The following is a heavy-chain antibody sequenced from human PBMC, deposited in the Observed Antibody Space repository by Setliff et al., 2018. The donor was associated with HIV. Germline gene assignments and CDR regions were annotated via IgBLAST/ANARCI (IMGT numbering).Heavy chain of an antibody. Sequence: PGGSLRLSCTASGFTFSDYYMSWIRQSPGKGLEWISYISSSGTTIYYADSVKGRFTISRDNAKNSLYLEMNSLRAEETAVYYCSRSQGIGNYYMDVWGTGTTVTVSS. V-gene: IGHV3-11*04. CDR1: GFTFSDYY. J-gene: IGHJ6*03. CDR3: SRSQGIGNYYMDV. CDR2: ISSSGTTI. D-gene: IGHD2-15*01.